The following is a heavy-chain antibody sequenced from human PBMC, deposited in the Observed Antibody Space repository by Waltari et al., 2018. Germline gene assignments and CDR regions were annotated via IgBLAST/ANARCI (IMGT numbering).Heavy chain of an antibody. Sequence: QVQLAQSGAEVRSPGSSVTISCKASGLSMRGYTSSWVRQAAGQGLEWMGGLVPLSDSQIYTQKFQGRLTITADESTRTTVMELRNLKYEDTAVYFCARGYRYDSSERFYLDYWGQGSPVIVS. CDR3: ARGYRYDSSERFYLDY. J-gene: IGHJ4*02. CDR2: LVPLSDSQ. D-gene: IGHD3-22*01. V-gene: IGHV1-69*12. CDR1: GLSMRGYT.